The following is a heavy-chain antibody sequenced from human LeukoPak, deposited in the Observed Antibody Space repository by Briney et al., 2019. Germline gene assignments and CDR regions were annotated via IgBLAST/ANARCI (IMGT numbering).Heavy chain of an antibody. CDR2: INPNSGGT. V-gene: IGHV1-2*04. CDR3: AREGYSGYDEAAFDI. Sequence: ASANVSCKASGHTFTGYYMHWVRQAPGQGLEWMGWINPNSGGTNYAQKFQGWVTMTRDTSISTAYMELSRLRSDDTAVYYCAREGYSGYDEAAFDIWGQGTMVTVSS. CDR1: GHTFTGYY. J-gene: IGHJ3*02. D-gene: IGHD5-12*01.